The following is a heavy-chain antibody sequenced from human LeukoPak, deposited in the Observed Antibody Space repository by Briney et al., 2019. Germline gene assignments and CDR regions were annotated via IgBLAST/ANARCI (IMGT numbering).Heavy chain of an antibody. CDR1: GFTVSSNY. CDR3: ARGQDGYIDDAFDI. V-gene: IGHV3-53*01. J-gene: IGHJ3*02. D-gene: IGHD5-24*01. CDR2: IYSGGST. Sequence: GGSLRLSCAASGFTVSSNYMSWVRQAPGKGLEWVSVIYSGGSTYYADSVKGRFTISRDNSKNTLYLQMNSLRAEDTAVYYCARGQDGYIDDAFDIWGQGTMVTVSS.